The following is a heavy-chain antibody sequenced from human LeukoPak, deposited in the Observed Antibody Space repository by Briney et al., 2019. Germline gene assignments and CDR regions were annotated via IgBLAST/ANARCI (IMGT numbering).Heavy chain of an antibody. D-gene: IGHD6-19*01. CDR1: GFTFSSYA. J-gene: IGHJ4*02. CDR3: AKDRGWYPWYFDY. Sequence: PGRSLRLSCAASGFTFSSYAMSWVRQAPGKGLEWVSAISGSGGSTYYADSVKGRFTISRDNSKNTLYLQMNSLRAEDTAVYYCAKDRGWYPWYFDYWGQGTLVTVSS. V-gene: IGHV3-23*01. CDR2: ISGSGGST.